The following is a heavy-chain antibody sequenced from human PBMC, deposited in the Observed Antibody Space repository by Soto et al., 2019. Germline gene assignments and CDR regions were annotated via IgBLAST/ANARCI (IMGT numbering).Heavy chain of an antibody. J-gene: IGHJ4*02. CDR3: GKVADSGYYTVER. V-gene: IGHV3-33*06. CDR2: IWHDESEI. CDR1: GSIFIGYG. Sequence: GGSLRLSCVVPGSIFIGYGMHWVRQAPGKGLEWVAVIWHDESEIYYADSVKGRFTISRDSSKNTLYLQMDSLRVEDTAVYYCGKVADSGYYTVERWGQGTLVTVSS. D-gene: IGHD3-22*01.